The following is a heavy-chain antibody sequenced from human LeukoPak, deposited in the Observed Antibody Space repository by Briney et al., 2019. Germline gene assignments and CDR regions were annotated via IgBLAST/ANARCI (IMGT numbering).Heavy chain of an antibody. CDR2: IYYSGST. CDR3: ARATALGIAAAGTFAY. V-gene: IGHV4-59*01. Sequence: PSETLSLTCTVSGGSISSYYWSWIRQPPGKGLEWIGYIYYSGSTNYNPSLKSRVTISVDTSKNQFSLKLSSVTAADTAVYYCARATALGIAAAGTFAYWGQGTLVTVSS. J-gene: IGHJ4*02. CDR1: GGSISSYY. D-gene: IGHD6-13*01.